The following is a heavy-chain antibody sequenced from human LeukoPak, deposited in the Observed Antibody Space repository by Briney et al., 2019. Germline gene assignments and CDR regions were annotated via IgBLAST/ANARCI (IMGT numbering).Heavy chain of an antibody. Sequence: ASVKVSCKASGGTFSSYAISWVRQAPGQGLEWMGGIIPIFGTANYAQKFQGRVTITADKSTSTAYMELSSLRSEDTAVYYCARVGEDIVVVPAAMRWLNWFDPWGQGTLVTVSS. CDR2: IIPIFGTA. CDR1: GGTFSSYA. CDR3: ARVGEDIVVVPAAMRWLNWFDP. D-gene: IGHD2-2*01. V-gene: IGHV1-69*06. J-gene: IGHJ5*02.